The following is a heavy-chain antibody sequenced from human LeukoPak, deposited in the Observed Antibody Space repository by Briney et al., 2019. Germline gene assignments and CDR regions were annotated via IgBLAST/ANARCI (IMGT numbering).Heavy chain of an antibody. J-gene: IGHJ5*02. CDR3: ARVNRLPTVWFDP. Sequence: RGASVKVSCKASGYTFTSFDINWVRQATGQGLEWMGWRNPNINKAGYAQDLQRRYTLTMNTFVSTAYMELSALTSEDTAVYYCARVNRLPTVWFDPWGQETLVTVSS. CDR1: GYTFTSFD. D-gene: IGHD4-17*01. CDR2: RNPNINKA. V-gene: IGHV1-8*01.